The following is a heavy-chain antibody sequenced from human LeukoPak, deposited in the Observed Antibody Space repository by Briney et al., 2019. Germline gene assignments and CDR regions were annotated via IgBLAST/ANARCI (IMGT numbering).Heavy chain of an antibody. Sequence: GGSLTLSCAASGFTFSTYPMSWLRHAPGKRLVWISAITGNGVNTYHADSVRGRFTISRDNSKNTLYLNMLSSRAEAAAIYHCSKSPLSTCAGVKCYPVDYWG. D-gene: IGHD2-21*01. CDR1: GFTFSTYP. J-gene: IGHJ4*01. CDR3: SKSPLSTCAGVKCYPVDY. CDR2: ITGNGVNT. V-gene: IGHV3-23*01.